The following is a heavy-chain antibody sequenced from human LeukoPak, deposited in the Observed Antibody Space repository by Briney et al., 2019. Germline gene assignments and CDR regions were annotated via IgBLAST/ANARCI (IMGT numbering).Heavy chain of an antibody. D-gene: IGHD3-10*01. V-gene: IGHV4-59*01. Sequence: SETLSLTCTVSGGSISTYYWSWIRQPPGKGLEWIGYIYYSGSTSYNPSLKSRVTISVDTSKNQFSLKLSSVTAADTAVYYCARGNYYGSGSYSNWFDPWGQGTLVTVSS. CDR1: GGSISTYY. CDR3: ARGNYYGSGSYSNWFDP. J-gene: IGHJ5*02. CDR2: IYYSGST.